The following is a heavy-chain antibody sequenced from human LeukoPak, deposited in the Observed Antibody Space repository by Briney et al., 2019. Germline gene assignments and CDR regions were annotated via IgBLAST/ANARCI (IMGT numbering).Heavy chain of an antibody. CDR1: GGSISSSSYY. D-gene: IGHD3-16*01. CDR2: DYYSGST. CDR3: ARHRGFDDYVRGSYRRPFDY. J-gene: IGHJ4*03. V-gene: IGHV4-39*01. Sequence: PSETLCLTCTVSGGSISSSSYYWGWIRQPPGKGLEWIGSDYYSGSTYYNPSLKSRVTISVDTSKNQFSLKLSSVTAADTAVYYCARHRGFDDYVRGSYRRPFDYWGQGTMVTVSS.